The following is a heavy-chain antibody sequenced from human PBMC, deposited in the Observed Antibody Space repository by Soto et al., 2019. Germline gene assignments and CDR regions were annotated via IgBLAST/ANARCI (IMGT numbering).Heavy chain of an antibody. CDR2: ISHSGTS. CDR3: ARVVLTITRGAFDA. D-gene: IGHD3-9*01. V-gene: IGHV4-4*02. CDR1: GGSISSSHW. Sequence: QVQLQESGPGLVKPSGTLSLTCAVSGGSISSSHWWTWVRQSPGKGLEYIGEISHSGTSNSNPSLQSPVTPSVDKSQNPFSLALNSVTGADTALYYCARVVLTITRGAFDAWGQGTLVIVSS. J-gene: IGHJ3*01.